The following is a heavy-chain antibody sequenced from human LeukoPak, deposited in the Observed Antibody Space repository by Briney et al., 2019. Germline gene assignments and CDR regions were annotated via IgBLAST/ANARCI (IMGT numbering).Heavy chain of an antibody. V-gene: IGHV3-7*01. CDR1: GFTFSSSW. Sequence: GGSLRLSCVASGFTFSSSWMSWVRRAPGKGLEWVANIKQDGTEEYYVDSVRGRFTISRENSKNTLYLQMNSLRGEDTAVYYCASGPLTGTTNYWGQGTLVTVSS. CDR2: IKQDGTEE. D-gene: IGHD1-7*01. J-gene: IGHJ4*02. CDR3: ASGPLTGTTNY.